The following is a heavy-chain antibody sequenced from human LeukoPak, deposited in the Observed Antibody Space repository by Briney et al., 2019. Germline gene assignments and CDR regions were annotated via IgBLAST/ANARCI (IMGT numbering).Heavy chain of an antibody. V-gene: IGHV3-11*04. J-gene: IGHJ4*02. CDR3: ASEGASGGYTFDY. CDR2: ISSSGSTI. D-gene: IGHD2-15*01. CDR1: GFTFSDYY. Sequence: GGSLRLSWAASGFTFSDYYMSWIRQAPGKGLEWVSYISSSGSTIYYADSVKGRFTISRNNAKNSLYLQMNSLRAEDTAVYYCASEGASGGYTFDYWGQGTLVTVSS.